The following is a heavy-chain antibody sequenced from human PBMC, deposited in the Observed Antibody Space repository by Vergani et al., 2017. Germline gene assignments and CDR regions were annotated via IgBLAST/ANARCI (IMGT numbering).Heavy chain of an antibody. CDR1: GGSISSYY. CDR3: ARVGYSGSPGGFDI. CDR2: IYYSGST. Sequence: QVQLQESGPGLVKPSETLSLTCTVSGGSISSYYWSWIRQPPGKGLEWIGYIYYSGSTNYNPSLKSRVTMSVDTSKNQFSLKLGSVTAADTAVYYCARVGYSGSPGGFDIWGQGTMVTVSS. D-gene: IGHD1-26*01. V-gene: IGHV4-59*01. J-gene: IGHJ3*02.